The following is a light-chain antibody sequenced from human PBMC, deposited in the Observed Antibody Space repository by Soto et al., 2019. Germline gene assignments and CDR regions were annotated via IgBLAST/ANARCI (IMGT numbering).Light chain of an antibody. CDR2: EVS. V-gene: IGLV2-14*01. CDR1: SSDIGYYNY. J-gene: IGLJ3*02. CDR3: CSYTTSTTRV. Sequence: QSVLTQPASVSGSPGQSITISCTGTSSDIGYYNYVSWYQQHPGTAPKLLIYEVSNRPSGVSDRFSGSKSGNTASLTISGLQAGDEADYYCCSYTTSTTRVFGGGTKVTVL.